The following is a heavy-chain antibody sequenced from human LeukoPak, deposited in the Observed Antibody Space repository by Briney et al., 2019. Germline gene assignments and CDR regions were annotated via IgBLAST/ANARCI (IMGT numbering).Heavy chain of an antibody. CDR2: ISSSSSYI. D-gene: IGHD6-13*01. CDR3: ARDPTSSSWYFGMRY. V-gene: IGHV3-21*01. CDR1: GFTFSSYS. J-gene: IGHJ4*02. Sequence: GGSLRLSCAASGFTFSSYSMNWVRQAPGKGLEWVSSISSSSSYIYYADSVKGRFTISRDNAKNSLYLQMNSLRAEDTAVYYCARDPTSSSWYFGMRYWGQGTLVTVSS.